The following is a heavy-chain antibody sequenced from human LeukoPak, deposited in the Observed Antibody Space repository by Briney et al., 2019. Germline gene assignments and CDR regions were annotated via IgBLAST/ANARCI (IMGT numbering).Heavy chain of an antibody. CDR2: ISYDGSNK. CDR1: GFTFSSYA. D-gene: IGHD3-9*01. Sequence: GRSLRLSCAATGFTFSSYAMHWVRQAPGKGLDWVAVISYDGSNKYYADSVKGRFTISRDNYKNTLYLQMNSLRAEDTAVYYCARGTDILTGPDYWGQGTLVAVSS. J-gene: IGHJ4*02. CDR3: ARGTDILTGPDY. V-gene: IGHV3-30*04.